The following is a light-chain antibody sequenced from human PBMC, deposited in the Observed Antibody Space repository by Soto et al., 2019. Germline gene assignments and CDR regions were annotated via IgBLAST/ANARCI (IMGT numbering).Light chain of an antibody. Sequence: DIVVTQSPDSLAVSLGERATINCKSSQTILYRSNNKNYLAWYQHKPGQPPKMLIYWASTRVSGVPDRFSGSGTGTDLTLTISGLQAEDVAFYYCQQYYSNPSFGQGTKVEVK. CDR1: QTILYRSNNKNY. J-gene: IGKJ1*01. CDR3: QQYYSNPS. V-gene: IGKV4-1*01. CDR2: WAS.